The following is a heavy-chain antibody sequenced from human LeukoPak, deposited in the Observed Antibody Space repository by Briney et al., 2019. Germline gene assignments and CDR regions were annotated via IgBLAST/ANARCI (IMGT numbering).Heavy chain of an antibody. CDR3: AREILGGWYPNYYYYYMDV. Sequence: GSSVKVSCKASGGTFSSYAISWVRQAPGQGLEWMGGIIPIFGTANYAQKFQGRVTITADKSTSTAYMELSSLRSEDTAVYYCAREILGGWYPNYYYYYMDVWGKGTTVTVSS. D-gene: IGHD6-19*01. CDR2: IIPIFGTA. J-gene: IGHJ6*03. V-gene: IGHV1-69*06. CDR1: GGTFSSYA.